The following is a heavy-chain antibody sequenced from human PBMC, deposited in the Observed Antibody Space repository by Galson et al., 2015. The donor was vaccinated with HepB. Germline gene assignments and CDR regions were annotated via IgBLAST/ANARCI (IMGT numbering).Heavy chain of an antibody. CDR2: VSSSSSYI. CDR3: LRGGSYDILTGYSTPKFDY. D-gene: IGHD3-9*01. J-gene: IGHJ4*02. CDR1: GFTFSSYS. Sequence: SLRLSCAASGFTFSSYSMNWVRQAPGKGLEWVSSVSSSSSYIYYADSVKGRFTISRDNAKNSLYLQMNSLRAEDTAVYYCLRGGSYDILTGYSTPKFDYWGQGTLVTVSS. V-gene: IGHV3-21*01.